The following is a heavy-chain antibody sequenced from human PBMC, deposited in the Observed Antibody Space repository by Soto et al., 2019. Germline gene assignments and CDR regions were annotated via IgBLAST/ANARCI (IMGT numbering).Heavy chain of an antibody. CDR3: ARDVPRDDYIWGSYRQIADAFDI. Sequence: GGSLRLSCAASGFTFSSYSMNWVRQAPGKGLEWVSSISSSSSYIYYADSVKGRFTISRDNAKNSLYLQMNSLRAEDTAVYYCARDVPRDDYIWGSYRQIADAFDIWGQGTMVTVSS. CDR2: ISSSSSYI. D-gene: IGHD3-16*02. V-gene: IGHV3-21*01. CDR1: GFTFSSYS. J-gene: IGHJ3*02.